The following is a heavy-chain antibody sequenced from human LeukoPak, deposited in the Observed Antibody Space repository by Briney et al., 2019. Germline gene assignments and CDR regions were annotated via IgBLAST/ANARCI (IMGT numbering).Heavy chain of an antibody. V-gene: IGHV4-4*09. Sequence: SETLSLTCTVSGGSISSYYWSWIRQPPGKGLEWIGYIYTSGSTNYNPSLKSRVTISVDTSKNQFSLKLSSVTAADTAVYYCARHGPRRCMGVWGKGTTVTVSS. J-gene: IGHJ6*03. CDR2: IYTSGST. CDR1: GGSISSYY. CDR3: ARHGPRRCMGV.